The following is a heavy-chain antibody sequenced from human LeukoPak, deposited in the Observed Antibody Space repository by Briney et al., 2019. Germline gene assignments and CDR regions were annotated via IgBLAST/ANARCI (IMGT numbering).Heavy chain of an antibody. Sequence: GGSLRLSCAASGFTFSSYSFNWVRQAPGKGLEWVSSISTRSIFIYYADSVKGRFTISRDNSKNTLYLQMNSLRAEDTAVYYCARVLSTMIVASSFDYWGQGTLVTVSS. V-gene: IGHV3-21*01. CDR2: ISTRSIFI. J-gene: IGHJ4*02. D-gene: IGHD3-22*01. CDR3: ARVLSTMIVASSFDY. CDR1: GFTFSSYS.